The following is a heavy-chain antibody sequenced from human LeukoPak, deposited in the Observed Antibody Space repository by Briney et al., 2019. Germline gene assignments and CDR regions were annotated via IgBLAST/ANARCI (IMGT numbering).Heavy chain of an antibody. D-gene: IGHD3-16*01. CDR2: IDSSGST. V-gene: IGHV4-59*01. J-gene: IGHJ4*02. CDR1: GGSISTSY. CDR3: ARVMSTALDY. Sequence: SETLSLTCSVSGGSISTSYWTWIRQAPGKGLEWIGYIDSSGSTNYNPSFKSRVTMSLDMSKNQLSLKVSSVTAADTAVYYCARVMSTALDYWGQGTLVAVSS.